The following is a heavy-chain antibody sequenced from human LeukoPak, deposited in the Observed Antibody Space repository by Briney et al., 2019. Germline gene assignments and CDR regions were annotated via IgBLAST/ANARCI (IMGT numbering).Heavy chain of an antibody. J-gene: IGHJ4*02. CDR3: ARRATSVRGIPLFDY. D-gene: IGHD3-10*01. CDR1: GYRFTSYW. CDR2: IDPSDSYT. Sequence: GESLKISCKGPGYRFTSYWIDWVRQRPGKGLEWMGRIDPSDSYTNYSPSFQGHVTISADNSISTAYLQWSGLKASDTAMYYCARRATSVRGIPLFDYWGQGTLVTVSS. V-gene: IGHV5-10-1*01.